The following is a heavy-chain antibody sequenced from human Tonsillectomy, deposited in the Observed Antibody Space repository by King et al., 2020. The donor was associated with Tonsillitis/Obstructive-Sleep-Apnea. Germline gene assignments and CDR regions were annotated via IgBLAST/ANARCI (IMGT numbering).Heavy chain of an antibody. CDR1: GFTFSSYA. V-gene: IGHV3-30*04. Sequence: VQLVESGGGVVQPGRSLRLSCAASGFTFSSYAMHWVRQATGKGLEWVAVISYDGSNKYYADSVKGRFTISRDNSKKTLYLQMNSLRAEDTAVYYCARSYSNYGGLFDPWGQGTLVTVSS. J-gene: IGHJ5*02. CDR3: ARSYSNYGGLFDP. D-gene: IGHD4-11*01. CDR2: ISYDGSNK.